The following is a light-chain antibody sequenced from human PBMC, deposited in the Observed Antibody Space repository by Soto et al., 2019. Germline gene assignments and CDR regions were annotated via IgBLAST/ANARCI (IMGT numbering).Light chain of an antibody. J-gene: IGKJ1*01. CDR1: QSISIY. CDR3: QQYGSRLRT. CDR2: DAS. V-gene: IGKV1-39*01. Sequence: DIQMTQSPSSLSASVGDRVTITCRASQSISIYLNWYQLKPGKAPKLLISDASSLETGVPSRFSGSGSGTDFTLIISRLEPEDFAVYYCQQYGSRLRTFGQGTKVDIK.